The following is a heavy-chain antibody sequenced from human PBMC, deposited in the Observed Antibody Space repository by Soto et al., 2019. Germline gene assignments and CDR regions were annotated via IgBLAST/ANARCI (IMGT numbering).Heavy chain of an antibody. CDR2: INHSGST. V-gene: IGHV4-34*01. CDR3: AHLTGYYYYYGMDV. Sequence: ETLSLTCAVYGGSFSGYYWSWIRQPPGKGLEWIGEINHSGSTNYNPSLKSRVTISVDTSKNQFSLKLSSVTAADTAVYYCAHLTGYYYYYGMDVWGQGTTVTVSS. J-gene: IGHJ6*02. CDR1: GGSFSGYY.